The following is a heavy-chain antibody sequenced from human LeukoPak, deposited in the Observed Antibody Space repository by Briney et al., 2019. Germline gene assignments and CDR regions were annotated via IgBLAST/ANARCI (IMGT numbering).Heavy chain of an antibody. D-gene: IGHD3-22*01. CDR2: IYNSGST. V-gene: IGHV4-59*12. Sequence: PSETLSLTCTVSGGSISSYYWSWIRQPPGKGLEWIGYIYNSGSTNYNPSLKSRVTISVDTSKNQFSLKLSSVTAADTAVYYCARGTTMILDAFDIWGQGTMVTVSS. J-gene: IGHJ3*02. CDR3: ARGTTMILDAFDI. CDR1: GGSISSYY.